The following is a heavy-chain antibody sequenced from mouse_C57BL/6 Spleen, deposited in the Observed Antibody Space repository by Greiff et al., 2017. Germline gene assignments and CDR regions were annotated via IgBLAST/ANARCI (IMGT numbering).Heavy chain of an antibody. Sequence: QVQLQQPGAELVMPGASVKLSCKASGYTFTSYWMPWVKQRPGQGLEWIGEIDPADSYTNYNQKFKGKSTLTVDKSSSTSYMHLSSLTSEDSAVYCCAVLSPWFSYWGPGPLVTVSA. J-gene: IGHJ3*01. CDR1: GYTFTSYW. V-gene: IGHV1-69*01. CDR3: AVLSPWFSY. CDR2: IDPADSYT. D-gene: IGHD1-1*01.